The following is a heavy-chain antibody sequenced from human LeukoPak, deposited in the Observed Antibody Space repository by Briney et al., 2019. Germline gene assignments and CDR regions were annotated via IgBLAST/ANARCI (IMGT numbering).Heavy chain of an antibody. Sequence: SETLSLTCTVSGGSISSYYWSWIRQPPGKGLEWIGYIYYSGSTNYNPSLKSRVTISVDTSKNQFSLKLSSVTAADTAVYYCARDRVWGSRYYYYMDVWGKGTTVTVSS. J-gene: IGHJ6*03. D-gene: IGHD7-27*01. CDR1: GGSISSYY. CDR2: IYYSGST. CDR3: ARDRVWGSRYYYYMDV. V-gene: IGHV4-59*01.